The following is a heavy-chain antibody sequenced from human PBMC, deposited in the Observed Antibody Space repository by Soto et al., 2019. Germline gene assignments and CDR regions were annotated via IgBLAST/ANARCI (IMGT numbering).Heavy chain of an antibody. CDR3: ARTGARGETAMAIDY. D-gene: IGHD5-18*01. V-gene: IGHV4-61*01. J-gene: IGHJ4*02. CDR1: GSSVSSGSYY. Sequence: PSDTLSLTCTVSGSSVSSGSYYWSWIRQPPGKGLEWIGYIYYSGSTNYNPSLKSRVTISVDTSKNQFSLRLSSVTAADTAVYYCARTGARGETAMAIDYWGQGILVTVSS. CDR2: IYYSGST.